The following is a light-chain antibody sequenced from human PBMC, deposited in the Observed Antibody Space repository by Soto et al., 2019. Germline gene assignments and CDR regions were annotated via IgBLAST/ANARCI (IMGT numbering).Light chain of an antibody. J-gene: IGLJ3*02. CDR3: QVWDSGSDHVV. CDR1: NTGSKS. Sequence: SYELTQPPAVSVAPGKTATITCGGHNTGSKSVHWYQQKPGQAPVLVIYSDSDRPSAIPERFSGSNSGNTATLTINRVEAVDEADYYCQVWDSGSDHVVFGGGTKLTVL. CDR2: SDS. V-gene: IGLV3-21*04.